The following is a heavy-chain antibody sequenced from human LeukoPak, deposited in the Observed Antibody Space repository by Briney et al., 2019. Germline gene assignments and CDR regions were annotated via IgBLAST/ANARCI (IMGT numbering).Heavy chain of an antibody. V-gene: IGHV3-23*01. D-gene: IGHD3-10*01. CDR2: ISGGGDAT. CDR1: DFSFITYA. CDR3: ARDSSMLRGPLVIYYFDY. J-gene: IGHJ4*02. Sequence: GGSLRLSCAASDFSFITYAMSWVRQAPGKGLEWVSTISGGGDATYYADSVKGRFTISRDNSKNTLYLQMNSLRVEDTAVYYCARDSSMLRGPLVIYYFDYWGQGTLVTVSS.